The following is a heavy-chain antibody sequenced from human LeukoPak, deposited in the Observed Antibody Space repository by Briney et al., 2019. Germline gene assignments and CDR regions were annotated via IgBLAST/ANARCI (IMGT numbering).Heavy chain of an antibody. Sequence: SVKVSCKASGGTFSSYAISWVRQAPGQGLEWMGGIIPIFGTANYARKFQGRVTITTDESTSTAYMELSSLRSEDTAVYYCARDQGDYYGSGSYYNDIRGYYYYMDVWGKGTTVTVSS. CDR3: ARDQGDYYGSGSYYNDIRGYYYYMDV. J-gene: IGHJ6*03. D-gene: IGHD3-10*01. V-gene: IGHV1-69*05. CDR1: GGTFSSYA. CDR2: IIPIFGTA.